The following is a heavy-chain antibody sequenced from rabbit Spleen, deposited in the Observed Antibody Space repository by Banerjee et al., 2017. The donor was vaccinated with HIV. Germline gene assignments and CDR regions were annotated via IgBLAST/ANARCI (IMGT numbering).Heavy chain of an antibody. CDR1: GFSFSSSYY. J-gene: IGHJ4*01. Sequence: QEQLVESGGDLVKPGASLTLTCTASGFSFSSSYYMCWVRQAPVKGLEWIGCIYGGSGSTDYASWAKGRFTISKTSSTTVTLQMTGLTAADTATYFCARSGANAAAYEFNLWGPGTLVTVS. CDR3: ARSGANAAAYEFNL. D-gene: IGHD6-1*01. CDR2: IYGGSGST. V-gene: IGHV1S45*01.